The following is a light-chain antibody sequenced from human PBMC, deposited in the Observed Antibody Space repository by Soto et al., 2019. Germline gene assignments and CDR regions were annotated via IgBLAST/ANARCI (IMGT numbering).Light chain of an antibody. V-gene: IGLV2-14*03. Sequence: QSALTQPASVSGSPGQSITISCTGTSSDVGGYNYVSWYQQHPGKAPKLMIYDVSYRPSGVSNRFSGSKSGNTASLTISGLQAEDEADYYCSSYSSSSTSFGGGTKSPS. CDR1: SSDVGGYNY. CDR2: DVS. J-gene: IGLJ3*02. CDR3: SSYSSSSTS.